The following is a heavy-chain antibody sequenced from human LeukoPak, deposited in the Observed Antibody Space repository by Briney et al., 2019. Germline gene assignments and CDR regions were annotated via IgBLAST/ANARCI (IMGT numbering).Heavy chain of an antibody. CDR2: IYYSGST. D-gene: IGHD3-16*01. Sequence: SETLSLTCIVSGGSINSTTSYWSWLRQPPGKGLEWIGYIYYSGSTNYNPSLKSRVTISVDTSKNQFSLKLSSVTAADTAVYYCARSLGDHDDYWGQGTLVTVSP. CDR3: ARSLGDHDDY. J-gene: IGHJ4*02. CDR1: GGSINSTTSY. V-gene: IGHV4-61*01.